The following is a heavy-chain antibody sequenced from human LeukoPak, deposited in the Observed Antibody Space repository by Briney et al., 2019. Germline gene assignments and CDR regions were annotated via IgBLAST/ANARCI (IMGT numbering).Heavy chain of an antibody. Sequence: WASVEVSCKASGYTFTNYDINWVRQAAGQGLKWMGWMNPNSGDTDYVEKFQGRVTMTRDTSMNTAYMELSSLRSDDTAVYYCTRSGFGGGVHFDYWGQGTPVTVSS. V-gene: IGHV1-8*01. CDR3: TRSGFGGGVHFDY. CDR2: MNPNSGDT. J-gene: IGHJ4*02. CDR1: GYTFTNYD. D-gene: IGHD3-16*01.